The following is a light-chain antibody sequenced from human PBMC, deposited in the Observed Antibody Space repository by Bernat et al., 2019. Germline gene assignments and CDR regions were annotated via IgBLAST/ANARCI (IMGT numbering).Light chain of an antibody. CDR1: ESIDSY. V-gene: IGKV1-5*03. J-gene: IGKJ1*01. Sequence: DIQMTQSPSTLSASVGDRVTITCRASESIDSYLAWYQQKAGKAPNLLIYLASTLESGVPSRFSGGGSGTDFTLTISGLQPDDSATYYCQQYHRFSRTFGQGTKVES. CDR2: LAS. CDR3: QQYHRFSRT.